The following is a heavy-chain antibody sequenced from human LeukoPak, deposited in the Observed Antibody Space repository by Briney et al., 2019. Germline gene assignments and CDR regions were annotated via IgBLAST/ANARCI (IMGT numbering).Heavy chain of an antibody. V-gene: IGHV4-4*07. J-gene: IGHJ6*03. CDR3: ARLKFYDSTGYSPGHYMDV. Sequence: PETPSLTCTVSVGPLSSYYSSCIRQTAGEGLECIGRLYPGVSTNYNPSLKSRVTMSVDTSKKQFALKLSAVTAADTAVYYCARLKFYDSTGYSPGHYMDVWGKGTTVTVSS. CDR1: VGPLSSYY. D-gene: IGHD3-22*01. CDR2: LYPGVST.